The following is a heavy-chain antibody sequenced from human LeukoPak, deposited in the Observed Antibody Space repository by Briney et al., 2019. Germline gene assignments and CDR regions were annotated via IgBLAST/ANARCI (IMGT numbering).Heavy chain of an antibody. Sequence: SETLSLTCTVSGGSISSGSYYWSWIRQPAGKGLEWIGYIYYSGSTNYNPSLKSRVTISVDTSKNQFSLKLSSVTAADTAVYYCARTVLGIAAAGYYFDYWGQGTLVTVSS. V-gene: IGHV4-61*10. D-gene: IGHD6-13*01. CDR1: GGSISSGSYY. CDR3: ARTVLGIAAAGYYFDY. J-gene: IGHJ4*02. CDR2: IYYSGST.